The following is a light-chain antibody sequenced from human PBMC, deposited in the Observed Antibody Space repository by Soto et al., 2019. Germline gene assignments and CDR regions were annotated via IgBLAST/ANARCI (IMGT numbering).Light chain of an antibody. J-gene: IGLJ3*02. V-gene: IGLV2-14*01. Sequence: QSALTQPASVSGSPGQTITISCTGGSSDVGGYDYVSWYQQHPGKAPKLMIYEVNNRPSGVSSRFSGSKSGNMASLTISGLQAEDEADYYCSSFTSSSTQVLGGGTKLTVL. CDR2: EVN. CDR1: SSDVGGYDY. CDR3: SSFTSSSTQV.